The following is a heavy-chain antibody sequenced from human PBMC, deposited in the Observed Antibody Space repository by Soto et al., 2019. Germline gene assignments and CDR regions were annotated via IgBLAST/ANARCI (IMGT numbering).Heavy chain of an antibody. CDR2: ISASGENT. CDR1: GFTFDDHA. D-gene: IGHD3-3*01. V-gene: IGHV3-23*04. CDR3: ADGGEWSFNFEY. J-gene: IGHJ4*02. Sequence: EVQLVESGGGLVQSGRSRRLSCAASGFTFDDHAMYWVRQAPGKGLEWVSGISASGENTYYADSVKGRFTISRDNSKSTMYLQMNNVRVEDKAVYYCADGGEWSFNFEYWGQGTLVTVFS.